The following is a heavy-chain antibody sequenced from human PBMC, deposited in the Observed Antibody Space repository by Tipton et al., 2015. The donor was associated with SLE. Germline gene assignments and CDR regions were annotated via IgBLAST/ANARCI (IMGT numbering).Heavy chain of an antibody. CDR2: IWYDGRSK. D-gene: IGHD2-2*01. J-gene: IGHJ4*02. CDR3: AKGPCRTTVATNLDH. V-gene: IGHV3-33*06. CDR1: GFTFSNSG. Sequence: SLRLSCAASGFTFSNSGMHWVRQAPGKGLEWVAVIWYDGRSKYYADSVKGRFTVSRDNSKKTLYLQMNSLRAEDTAVYYCAKGPCRTTVATNLDHWRQEPLVPV.